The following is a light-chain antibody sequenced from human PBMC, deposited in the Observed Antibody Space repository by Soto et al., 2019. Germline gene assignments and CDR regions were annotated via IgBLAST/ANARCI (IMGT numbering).Light chain of an antibody. CDR3: QHCGIPPPLN. Sequence: EIVLTQSPGTLSLSPGERATLSCRASQSVSSSYLAWYQQKPGQAPRLLIYGTSSRATGIPDRFSGSGSGTDFILTISRLEPEDFAVYYCQHCGIPPPLNFGGGTKVEIK. V-gene: IGKV3-20*01. CDR1: QSVSSSY. J-gene: IGKJ4*01. CDR2: GTS.